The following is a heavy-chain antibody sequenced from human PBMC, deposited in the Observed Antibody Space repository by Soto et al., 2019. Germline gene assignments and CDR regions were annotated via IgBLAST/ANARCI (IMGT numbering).Heavy chain of an antibody. D-gene: IGHD3-3*01. V-gene: IGHV5-51*01. CDR2: IYPGDSET. CDR3: ARLNAVFGVGVN. CDR1: GYTFTSNW. J-gene: IGHJ4*02. Sequence: EVQLVQSGAEIKKPGESLKISCQASGYTFTSNWIGWVRQKPGKGLEWMGIIYPGDSETLYSPSFQGQVSISADTSITTAYLQWNNLQASDTAMYYCARLNAVFGVGVNWGQGTLVTVSS.